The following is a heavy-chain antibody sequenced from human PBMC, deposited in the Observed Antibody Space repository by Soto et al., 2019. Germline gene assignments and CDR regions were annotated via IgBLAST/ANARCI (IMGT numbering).Heavy chain of an antibody. CDR2: IYYSGST. V-gene: IGHV4-39*01. CDR3: ATSNWFDP. Sequence: WGTLTLTFCVLVRSIRTTSYDGGWRRQPPGKGLEWIEIIYYSGSTYYNPSLKSRVTISVDTAKNQLSRKLSSVSATDTAVYYCATSNWFDPWGEGTLVT. CDR1: VRSIRTTSYD. J-gene: IGHJ5*02.